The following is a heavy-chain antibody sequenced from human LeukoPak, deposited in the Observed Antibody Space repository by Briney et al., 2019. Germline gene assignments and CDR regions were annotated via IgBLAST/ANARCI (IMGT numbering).Heavy chain of an antibody. CDR2: IYYSGST. Sequence: SETLSLTCTVSGGSISSSSYYWGWIRQPPGKGLEWIGSIYYSGSTYYNPSLKSRVTISVDTSKNQFSLKLSSVTAADTAVYYCATIIAVAGTAPRLYNWFDPWGQGTLVTVSS. CDR1: GGSISSSSYY. J-gene: IGHJ5*02. V-gene: IGHV4-39*01. D-gene: IGHD6-19*01. CDR3: ATIIAVAGTAPRLYNWFDP.